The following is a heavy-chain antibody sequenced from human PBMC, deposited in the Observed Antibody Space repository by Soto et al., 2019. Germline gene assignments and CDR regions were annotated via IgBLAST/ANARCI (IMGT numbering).Heavy chain of an antibody. D-gene: IGHD1-1*01. CDR2: VNPNRGNT. V-gene: IGHV1-8*01. Sequence: QVQLVQSGAEVKKPGASVKVSCKASGYTFTSYDINWVRQATGQGLERMGWVNPNRGNTAYAQTFQGRGTMTRNTFISTGYMELSRLRSEDTAVYYCAGERGGCSMAVWGQGTTVTVSS. CDR3: AGERGGCSMAV. CDR1: GYTFTSYD. J-gene: IGHJ6*02.